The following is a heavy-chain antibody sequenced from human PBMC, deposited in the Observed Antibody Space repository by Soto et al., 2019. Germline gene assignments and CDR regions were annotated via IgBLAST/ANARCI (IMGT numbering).Heavy chain of an antibody. Sequence: ASVKVSCKASGYTFTSYGISWVRQAPGQGLEWMGWISAYNGNTNYAQKLQGRVTMTTDTSTSTAYMELRSLRSDDTAVYYCARVPRYDGSGSYGWFDPWGQGTLVTVSS. CDR3: ARVPRYDGSGSYGWFDP. V-gene: IGHV1-18*01. CDR1: GYTFTSYG. J-gene: IGHJ5*02. CDR2: ISAYNGNT. D-gene: IGHD3-10*01.